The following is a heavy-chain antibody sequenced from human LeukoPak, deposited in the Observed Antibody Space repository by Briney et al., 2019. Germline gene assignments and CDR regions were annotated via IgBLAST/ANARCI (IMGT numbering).Heavy chain of an antibody. Sequence: GAALKISCKGSDSSFTNYWIGWGRQMPGKGLEWMGVIYPDDSDPRNSPSFRGHVTISADKSISTAYLQWSSLKASDTAMYYCARHVHGGYYDGMDVWGQGTPVTVSS. J-gene: IGHJ6*02. CDR3: ARHVHGGYYDGMDV. V-gene: IGHV5-51*01. CDR2: IYPDDSDP. D-gene: IGHD3-10*01. CDR1: DSSFTNYW.